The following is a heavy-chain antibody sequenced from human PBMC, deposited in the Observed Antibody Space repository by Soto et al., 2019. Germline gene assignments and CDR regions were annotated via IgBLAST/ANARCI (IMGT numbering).Heavy chain of an antibody. J-gene: IGHJ4*02. CDR3: ARDMAIFDY. CDR1: GFTFIGYW. D-gene: IGHD3-10*01. Sequence: PGGSLRLSCAASGFTFIGYWMHWVRQAPGKGLEWVSRIKSDGSGTTYADSVKGRFSISRDNAKNTVYLQMDSLRVEDTAVYYCARDMAIFDYWGQGTLVTVSS. CDR2: IKSDGSGT. V-gene: IGHV3-74*03.